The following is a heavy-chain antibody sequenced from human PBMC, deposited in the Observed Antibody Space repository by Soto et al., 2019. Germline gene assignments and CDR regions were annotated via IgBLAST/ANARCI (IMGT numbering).Heavy chain of an antibody. CDR2: IYWNDAK. V-gene: IGHV2-5*01. CDR3: GHWSYSTGWSDY. D-gene: IGHD6-19*01. J-gene: IGHJ4*02. Sequence: QITLKESGPTLVKPTQTLTLTCTLSGLSLNTTAVGVGWVRQPPGKALEWLAVIYWNDAKRYSPSLKSRLTLTKDTSKNQVVLTMTTMDPVDTGTYYCGHWSYSTGWSDYWGQGAPVTVSS. CDR1: GLSLNTTAVG.